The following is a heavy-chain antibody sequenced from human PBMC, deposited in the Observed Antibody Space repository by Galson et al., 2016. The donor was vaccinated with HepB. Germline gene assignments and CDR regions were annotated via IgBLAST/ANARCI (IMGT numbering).Heavy chain of an antibody. V-gene: IGHV3-30*18. Sequence: SLRLSCAASGFTFSSYGMNWVRQAPGKGLEWVAFISYDGSNKKYANSGKGRFTISRDNSKKTLYLQMNSLRAEDTAVYYCAKDGRIYCSSASCHDHFHYWGQGTLVTVSS. CDR3: AKDGRIYCSSASCHDHFHY. D-gene: IGHD2-2*01. CDR2: ISYDGSNK. J-gene: IGHJ4*02. CDR1: GFTFSSYG.